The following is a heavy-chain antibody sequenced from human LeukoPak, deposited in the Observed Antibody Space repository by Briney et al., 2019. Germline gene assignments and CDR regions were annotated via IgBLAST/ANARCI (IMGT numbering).Heavy chain of an antibody. CDR2: IWYDGSNK. Sequence: GGSLRLSCAVSAFTFSSYGMHWVRQAPGKGLEWVAVIWYDGSNKYYADSVKGRFTISRDNSKNTLYLQMNSLRTEDTAVYYCAKATVTHLIDYWGQGTLVTVSS. D-gene: IGHD4-17*01. J-gene: IGHJ4*02. V-gene: IGHV3-33*06. CDR1: AFTFSSYG. CDR3: AKATVTHLIDY.